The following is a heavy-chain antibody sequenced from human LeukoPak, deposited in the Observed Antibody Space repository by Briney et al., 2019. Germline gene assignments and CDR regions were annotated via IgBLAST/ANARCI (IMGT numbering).Heavy chain of an antibody. CDR3: ARIGRDSSGYYPPKLDDFDV. CDR2: IYYSGST. Sequence: PSETLSLTCTVSGGSISSSSYYWGWIRQPPGKGLEWIGSIYYSGSTYYNPSLKSRVTISVDTSKNQFSLKLSSVTAADTAVYYCARIGRDSSGYYPPKLDDFDVWGQGTMVTVSS. CDR1: GGSISSSSYY. J-gene: IGHJ3*01. V-gene: IGHV4-39*01. D-gene: IGHD3-22*01.